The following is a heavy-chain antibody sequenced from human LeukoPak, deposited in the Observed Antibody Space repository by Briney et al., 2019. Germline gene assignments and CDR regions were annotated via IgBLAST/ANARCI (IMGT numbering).Heavy chain of an antibody. V-gene: IGHV4-59*01. J-gene: IGHJ4*02. CDR1: GGSISSYY. CDR3: AKDRDYSKYIHYYFDY. Sequence: SETLSLTCTVSGGSISSYYWSWIRQPPGKGLEWIGYIYYSGSANYNPSLKSRVTISVDTSKNQFSLKLSSVTAADTAVYYCAKDRDYSKYIHYYFDYWGQGTLVTVSS. CDR2: IYYSGSA. D-gene: IGHD4-11*01.